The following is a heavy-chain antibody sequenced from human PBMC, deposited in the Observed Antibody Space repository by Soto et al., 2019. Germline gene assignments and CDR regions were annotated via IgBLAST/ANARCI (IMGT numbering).Heavy chain of an antibody. CDR3: ARGGPRGYSYGQGDYYYYGMDV. CDR1: GGSFSGYY. J-gene: IGHJ6*02. V-gene: IGHV4-34*01. D-gene: IGHD5-18*01. Sequence: PSETLSLTCAVYGGSFSGYYWGWIRQPPGKGLEWIGEINHSGSTNYNPSLKSRVTISVDTSKNQFSLKLSSVTAADTAVYYCARGGPRGYSYGQGDYYYYGMDVWGQGTTVTVSS. CDR2: INHSGST.